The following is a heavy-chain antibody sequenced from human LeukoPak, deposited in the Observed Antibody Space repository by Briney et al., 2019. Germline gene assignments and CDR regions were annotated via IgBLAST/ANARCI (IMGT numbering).Heavy chain of an antibody. Sequence: ASVKVSCKVSGCTLTELSMHWVRQAPGKGLEWMGGFDPEDGETIYAQKFQGRVTMTEDTSTDTAYMELSSLRSEDTAVYYCATGRVLRVVTGLYDGMDVWGQGTTVTVSS. CDR2: FDPEDGET. D-gene: IGHD2-21*02. V-gene: IGHV1-24*01. CDR3: ATGRVLRVVTGLYDGMDV. CDR1: GCTLTELS. J-gene: IGHJ6*02.